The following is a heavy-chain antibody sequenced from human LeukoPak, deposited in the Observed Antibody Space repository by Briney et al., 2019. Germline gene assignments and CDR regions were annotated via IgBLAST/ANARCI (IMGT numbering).Heavy chain of an antibody. CDR3: ARPPDSGSYAFDI. CDR1: GGSISSYY. V-gene: IGHV4-4*09. Sequence: SETLSLTCTVSGGSISSYYWSWIRQSPGKGLEWIGYIYASGSTKYNPSLKSRVTISIDTSRNQLSLKLNSVTAADTAVYYCARPPDSGSYAFDIWGRGTMVTVSS. J-gene: IGHJ3*02. D-gene: IGHD1-26*01. CDR2: IYASGST.